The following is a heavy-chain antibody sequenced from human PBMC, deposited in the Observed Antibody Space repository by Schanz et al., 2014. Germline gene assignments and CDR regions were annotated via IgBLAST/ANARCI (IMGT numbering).Heavy chain of an antibody. D-gene: IGHD2-2*01. CDR1: GYTFISYG. CDR2: MNPDSGNT. CDR3: ARDTAQSCIGPSCFEYFQH. Sequence: QVQLIQSGAEVRKPGASVKVSCKASGYTFISYGISWVRQAPGQGLEWMGWMNPDSGNTGYAQKFQGRVTITRDTLASTAYMDVSSLRAEDTALYYCARDTAQSCIGPSCFEYFQHWGQGALVNVSS. J-gene: IGHJ1*01. V-gene: IGHV1-8*01.